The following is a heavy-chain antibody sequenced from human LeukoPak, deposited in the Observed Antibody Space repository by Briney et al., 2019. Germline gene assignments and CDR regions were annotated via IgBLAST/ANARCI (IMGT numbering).Heavy chain of an antibody. D-gene: IGHD2-2*01. CDR3: ARDHAYRTDY. CDR2: INKNESKK. V-gene: IGHV3-7*01. Sequence: GGSLRLSCAASGFSFSNDWMCWVRQAPGKGLEGGAKINKNESKKNYVDSVKGRFTISRDNAKNSLYLQMSSLRAEDTAVYYCARDHAYRTDYWGQGTLVTVSS. J-gene: IGHJ4*02. CDR1: GFSFSNDW.